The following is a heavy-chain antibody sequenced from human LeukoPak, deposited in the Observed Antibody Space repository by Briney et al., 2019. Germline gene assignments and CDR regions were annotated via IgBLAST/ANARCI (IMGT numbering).Heavy chain of an antibody. V-gene: IGHV3-33*01. Sequence: GRSLRLSCAASGFTFSSYGVHWVRQAPGKGLEWVAVIWYDGINKYYADSVKGRFTISRDNSKNTLYLQMNSLRAEDTAVYYCARDGYIAAAAPVDFDYWGQGTLVTVSS. CDR1: GFTFSSYG. J-gene: IGHJ4*02. CDR3: ARDGYIAAAAPVDFDY. CDR2: IWYDGINK. D-gene: IGHD6-13*01.